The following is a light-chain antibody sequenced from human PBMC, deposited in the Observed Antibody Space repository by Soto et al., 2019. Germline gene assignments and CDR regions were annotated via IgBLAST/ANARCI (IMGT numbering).Light chain of an antibody. V-gene: IGKV3-20*01. CDR2: GAS. CDR3: QQYGSALFT. J-gene: IGKJ3*01. Sequence: DIVLTQSPGTLSLSPGERATLSCRASQSVSSKYLAWYQQKPGQAPRVLIYGASIRATGIPERFSGGGTGTDFSLTISRLEPEDFAVYYCQQYGSALFTFGPWTKVDIK. CDR1: QSVSSKY.